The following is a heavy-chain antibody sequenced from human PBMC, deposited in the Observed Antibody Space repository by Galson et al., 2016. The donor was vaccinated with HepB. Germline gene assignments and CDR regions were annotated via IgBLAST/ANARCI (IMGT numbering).Heavy chain of an antibody. V-gene: IGHV3-48*04. Sequence: SLRLSCAASGFTFRSYNMNWVRQAPGKGLEWVSYISSSGSIIYYADSVKGRFTISRDTAKKSLYLQMNSLRAEDTAVYYCASGGIVVVVAGTGGSAFDIWGQGTMVTVSS. J-gene: IGHJ3*02. CDR2: ISSSGSII. D-gene: IGHD2-15*01. CDR3: ASGGIVVVVAGTGGSAFDI. CDR1: GFTFRSYN.